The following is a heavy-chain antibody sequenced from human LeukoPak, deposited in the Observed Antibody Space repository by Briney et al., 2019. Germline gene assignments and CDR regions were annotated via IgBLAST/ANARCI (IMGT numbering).Heavy chain of an antibody. J-gene: IGHJ4*02. CDR2: ISSSSSYI. V-gene: IGHV3-21*01. CDR3: ARDYGDSPLYYFDY. Sequence: ETLSLTCTVSGYSISSYSWSWVRQAPGKGLEWVSSISSSSSYIYYADSVKGRFSISRDNAKNSLYLQMNSLRAEDTAVYYCARDYGDSPLYYFDYWGQGTLVTVSS. D-gene: IGHD4-17*01. CDR1: GYSISSYS.